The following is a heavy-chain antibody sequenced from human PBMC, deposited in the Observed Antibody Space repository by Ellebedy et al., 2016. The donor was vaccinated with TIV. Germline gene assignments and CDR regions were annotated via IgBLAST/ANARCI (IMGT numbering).Heavy chain of an antibody. CDR3: ATVSIEVGPDH. Sequence: GESLKISCGASGFNFSHYAMHWVRQAPGKGLEWVGIISNGGSDKYYADSVKGRFTISRDNSKNTLDLQMNSLRAEDTAVYYCATVSIEVGPDHWGQGTLVTVSS. V-gene: IGHV3-30-3*01. CDR2: ISNGGSDK. J-gene: IGHJ5*02. D-gene: IGHD6-6*01. CDR1: GFNFSHYA.